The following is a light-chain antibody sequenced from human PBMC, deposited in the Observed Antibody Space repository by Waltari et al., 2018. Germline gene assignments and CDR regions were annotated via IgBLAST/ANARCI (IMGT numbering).Light chain of an antibody. Sequence: EPVMTQSPATLSVSPGERATLSCRASQSVSSNLAWYQQKPGQAPRLLIYGASTRATGIPARFSGSGSGTEFTLTISSLQSEDFAVYYCQQYNNWPPGTFGQGTKLEIK. V-gene: IGKV3-15*01. CDR3: QQYNNWPPGT. CDR2: GAS. CDR1: QSVSSN. J-gene: IGKJ2*01.